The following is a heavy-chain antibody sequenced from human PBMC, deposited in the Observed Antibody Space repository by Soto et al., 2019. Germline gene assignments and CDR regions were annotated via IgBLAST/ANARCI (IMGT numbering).Heavy chain of an antibody. V-gene: IGHV1-58*01. Sequence: QMQLVQCGPEVKKPGTSVKVSCKASGFTFTSSAVQWVRQARGQRLEWIGWIVVGSGNTNYAQKFQERVTITRDMSTSTAYMELSSLRSEDTAVYYCAANPTPFYDSSGYYYNRYFDYWGQGTLVTVSS. CDR1: GFTFTSSA. CDR3: AANPTPFYDSSGYYYNRYFDY. D-gene: IGHD3-22*01. CDR2: IVVGSGNT. J-gene: IGHJ4*02.